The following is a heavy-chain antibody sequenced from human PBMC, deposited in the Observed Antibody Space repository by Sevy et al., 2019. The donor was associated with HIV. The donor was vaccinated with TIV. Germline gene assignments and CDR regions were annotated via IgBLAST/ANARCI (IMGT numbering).Heavy chain of an antibody. CDR3: VRAIAKDGSF. D-gene: IGHD6-13*01. J-gene: IGHJ4*02. V-gene: IGHV3-7*01. Sequence: GGSLRLSCVASGFTLNNYWMHWVRQAPGKGREWVANINQDGGVTYYVDSGRGRFTISRDNGRNLVFLQMNSLRVDDTALYFCVRAIAKDGSFWGQGTLVTVSS. CDR2: INQDGGVT. CDR1: GFTLNNYW.